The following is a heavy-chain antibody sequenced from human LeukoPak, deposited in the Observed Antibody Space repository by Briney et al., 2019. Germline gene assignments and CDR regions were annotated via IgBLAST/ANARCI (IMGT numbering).Heavy chain of an antibody. J-gene: IGHJ4*02. V-gene: IGHV1-3*02. CDR3: ARGARNCGSTSCYSYFDY. CDR2: SNAGNGDT. CDR1: VYTFTNYA. D-gene: IGHD2-2*01. Sequence: ASEKVSCKASVYTFTNYAIHWVRQAPGQRLEWMGWSNAGNGDTKYSHKFQGRVTLTRDTSASTAYMELSSLRSEDMAMYYCARGARNCGSTSCYSYFDYWGQGSLVTVSS.